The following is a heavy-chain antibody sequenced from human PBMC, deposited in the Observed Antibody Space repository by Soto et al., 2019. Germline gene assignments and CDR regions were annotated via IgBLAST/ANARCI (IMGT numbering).Heavy chain of an antibody. CDR1: GFTFSSYA. V-gene: IGHV3-30-3*01. CDR3: ARDLVGGYCSGGSCFHWFDP. J-gene: IGHJ5*02. CDR2: ISYDGSNK. Sequence: GGSLRLSCAASGFTFSSYAMHWVRQAPGKGLEWVAVISYDGSNKYYADSVKGRFTISRDNSKNTLYLQMNSLRAEDTAVYYCARDLVGGYCSGGSCFHWFDPWGQGTRVTAPQ. D-gene: IGHD2-15*01.